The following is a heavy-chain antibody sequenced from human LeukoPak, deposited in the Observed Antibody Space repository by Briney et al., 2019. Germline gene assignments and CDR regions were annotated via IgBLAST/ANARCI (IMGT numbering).Heavy chain of an antibody. Sequence: SETLSLTCTVSGGSIRSRNYCWGWIRQPPGKGLEWIGNIYYSGGTYYNPSLKSRVTISVDTSKNQFSLKLSSVTAADTAVYYCARGGYYGSGNDFRFDPWGQGTLVTVSS. CDR1: GGSIRSRNYC. CDR3: ARGGYYGSGNDFRFDP. V-gene: IGHV4-39*07. CDR2: IYYSGGT. J-gene: IGHJ5*02. D-gene: IGHD3-10*01.